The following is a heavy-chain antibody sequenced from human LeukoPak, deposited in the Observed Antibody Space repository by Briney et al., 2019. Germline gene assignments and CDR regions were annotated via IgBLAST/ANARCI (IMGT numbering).Heavy chain of an antibody. V-gene: IGHV3-7*01. Sequence: GGSLRHSCAASGFTFSSYWMSWVRQAPGKGLEWVANIKQDGSEKYYVDSVKGRFTISRDNAKNSLYLQMNSLRAEDTAVYYCARDIVDSSSWYYFDYWGQGTLVTVSS. CDR1: GFTFSSYW. CDR3: ARDIVDSSSWYYFDY. D-gene: IGHD6-13*01. J-gene: IGHJ4*02. CDR2: IKQDGSEK.